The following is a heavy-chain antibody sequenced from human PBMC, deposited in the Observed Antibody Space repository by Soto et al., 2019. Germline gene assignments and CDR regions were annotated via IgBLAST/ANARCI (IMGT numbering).Heavy chain of an antibody. CDR3: ARRVIGSSRAFDI. D-gene: IGHD3-10*01. J-gene: IGHJ3*02. CDR1: GFAFSSHP. V-gene: IGHV3-23*01. Sequence: LRLSCAASGFAFSSHPMSWVRQAPEKGLEWVAGISDGGDLTYNADSVRGRFTISRDNSRNTLYLQMNSLRAEDTAVYYCARRVIGSSRAFDIWGQGTVVTVSS. CDR2: ISDGGDLT.